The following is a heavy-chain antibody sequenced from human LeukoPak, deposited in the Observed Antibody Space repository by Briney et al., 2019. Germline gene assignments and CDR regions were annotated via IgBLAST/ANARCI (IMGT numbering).Heavy chain of an antibody. CDR2: IWYDGSNK. Sequence: PGGSLRLSCAASGVTFTTYGFHCVRQAPGKGLEWVAVIWYDGSNKYYADSVKGRFTISRDDSKRTLSLQMNSLRAEDTAVYYCARDAPFTTLDYWGQGILVTVSS. CDR3: ARDAPFTTLDY. D-gene: IGHD3-3*01. CDR1: GVTFTTYG. V-gene: IGHV3-33*01. J-gene: IGHJ4*02.